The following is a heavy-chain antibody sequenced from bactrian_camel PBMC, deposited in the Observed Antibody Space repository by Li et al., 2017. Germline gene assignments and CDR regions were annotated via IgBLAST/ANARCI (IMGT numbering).Heavy chain of an antibody. Sequence: HVQLVESGGGLVQPGGSLRLSCAASGFTFSTYYMSWVRQVPGKGLAWISTIDAGGSSTYYADSVKGRFTISSDNAKSTWYLQMNSLKSEDTAVYYCMRGPATYDVAMYWGQGTQVTVS. CDR3: MRGPATYDVAMY. J-gene: IGHJ4*01. CDR1: GFTFSTYY. D-gene: IGHD3*01. CDR2: IDAGGSST. V-gene: IGHV3S1*01.